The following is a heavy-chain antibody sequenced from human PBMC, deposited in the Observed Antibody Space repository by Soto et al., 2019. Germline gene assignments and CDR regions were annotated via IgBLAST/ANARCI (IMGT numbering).Heavy chain of an antibody. Sequence: SETLSLTCTVSGGSISSSSYYWGWIRQPPGKGLEWIGSIYYSGSTYYNPSLKSRVTISVDTSKNQFSLKLSSVTAADTAVYYCARQWLVDDNWFDPWGQGTLVTVSS. V-gene: IGHV4-39*01. CDR2: IYYSGST. J-gene: IGHJ5*02. CDR1: GGSISSSSYY. D-gene: IGHD6-19*01. CDR3: ARQWLVDDNWFDP.